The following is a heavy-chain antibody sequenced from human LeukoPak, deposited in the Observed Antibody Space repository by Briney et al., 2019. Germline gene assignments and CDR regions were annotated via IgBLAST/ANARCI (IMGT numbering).Heavy chain of an antibody. J-gene: IGHJ4*02. CDR1: GFTFDDYA. Sequence: QPGGSLRLSCAASGFTFDDYAMHWVRQAPGKGLEWASGISWNSGSIGYADSVKGRFTISRDNSKNTLYLQMNSLRAEDTAVYYCARDRSYYYDSSGYYGQWGQGTLVTVSS. CDR2: ISWNSGSI. D-gene: IGHD3-22*01. CDR3: ARDRSYYYDSSGYYGQ. V-gene: IGHV3-9*01.